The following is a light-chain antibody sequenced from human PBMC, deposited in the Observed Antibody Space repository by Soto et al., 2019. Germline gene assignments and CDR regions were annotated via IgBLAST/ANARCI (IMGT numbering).Light chain of an antibody. CDR1: DIGSKS. CDR3: AAWDNSLSAAV. Sequence: SYGLTQPPSVSVAPGQTATITCGGNDIGSKSVHWYQQKPGQAPLLVVYDDSGRPAGIPERLSGSNSGNPATLTISRVEAGDEADYYCAAWDNSLSAAVFGGGTQLTVL. V-gene: IGLV3-21*02. J-gene: IGLJ7*01. CDR2: DDS.